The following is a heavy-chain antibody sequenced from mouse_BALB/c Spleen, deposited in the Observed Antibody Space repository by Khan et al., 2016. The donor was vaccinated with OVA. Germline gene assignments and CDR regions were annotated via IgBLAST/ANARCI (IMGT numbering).Heavy chain of an antibody. J-gene: IGHJ3*01. V-gene: IGHV1-84*02. CDR2: IYPGSGNT. CDR3: ARGNYYGSTSWFGY. CDR1: GYIFKDYY. D-gene: IGHD1-1*01. Sequence: QVQLQQSGPELVKPGASVKISCKASGYIFKDYYINWVKQKPGQGLEWIGWIYPGSGNTKYNENFKGKATLTVDTSSSTAYMQLSSLTSADTAVYFCARGNYYGSTSWFGYWGQGPLVTVST.